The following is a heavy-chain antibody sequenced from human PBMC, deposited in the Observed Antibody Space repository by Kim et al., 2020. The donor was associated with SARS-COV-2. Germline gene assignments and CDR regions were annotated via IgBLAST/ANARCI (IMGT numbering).Heavy chain of an antibody. CDR1: GFTFDDYA. V-gene: IGHV3-9*01. J-gene: IGHJ4*02. Sequence: GGSLRLSCAASGFTFDDYAMHWVRQAPGKGLEWVSGISWNSGSIGYADSVKGRFTISRDNAKNSLYLQMNSLRAEDTALYYCATTDYCSGGSCYPNPGYFDYWGQGTLVTVSS. CDR2: ISWNSGSI. CDR3: ATTDYCSGGSCYPNPGYFDY. D-gene: IGHD2-15*01.